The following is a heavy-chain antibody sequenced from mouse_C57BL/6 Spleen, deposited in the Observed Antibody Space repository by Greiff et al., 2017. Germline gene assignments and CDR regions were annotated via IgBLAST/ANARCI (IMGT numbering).Heavy chain of an antibody. CDR1: GYTFTSYW. CDR2: INPSNGGT. V-gene: IGHV1-53*01. CDR3: ARSEELRYYFDY. D-gene: IGHD1-1*01. J-gene: IGHJ2*01. Sequence: VQLQQPGTELVKPGASVKLSCKASGYTFTSYWMHWVKQRPGQGLEWIGNINPSNGGTNYNEKFKGKATLTVDKSSSTAYMQLSSLTSEDSAVYYCARSEELRYYFDYWGQGTTLTVSS.